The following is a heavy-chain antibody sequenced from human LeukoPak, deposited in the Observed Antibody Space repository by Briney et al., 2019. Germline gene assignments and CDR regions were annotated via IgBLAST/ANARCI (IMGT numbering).Heavy chain of an antibody. D-gene: IGHD2-2*02. J-gene: IGHJ4*02. Sequence: SETLSLTCIVSGGSFSSSYWSWIRQPPGKGLEWIAYIYSNGNTNSNPSLKSRVTIAVDTSQSQFSLKLSSVTAADTAVYYCARGGPDGHCGTYCYNYPFDFWGQGAMVTVSS. CDR1: GGSFSSSY. CDR2: IYSNGNT. V-gene: IGHV4-59*01. CDR3: ARGGPDGHCGTYCYNYPFDF.